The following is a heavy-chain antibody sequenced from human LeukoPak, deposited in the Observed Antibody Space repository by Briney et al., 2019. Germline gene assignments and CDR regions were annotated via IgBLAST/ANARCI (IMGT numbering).Heavy chain of an antibody. CDR2: ISYDGSNK. CDR1: GFTFSSYA. Sequence: PGRSLRLSCAASGFTFSSYAMHWVRQAPGKGLEWVAVISYDGSNKYYADSVKGRFTISRDNSKNTLYLQMNSLRAEDTAVYYCAREYSGSYWTVYFDYWGQGTLVTVSS. V-gene: IGHV3-30-3*01. D-gene: IGHD1-26*01. CDR3: AREYSGSYWTVYFDY. J-gene: IGHJ4*02.